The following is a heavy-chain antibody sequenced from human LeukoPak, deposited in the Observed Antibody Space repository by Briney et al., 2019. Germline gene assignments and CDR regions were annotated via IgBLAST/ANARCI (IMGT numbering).Heavy chain of an antibody. Sequence: GESLKISCKGSGYTFTSYWIGWVRQMPGKGLEWMGIIYPGDSDTRYSPSFQGQVTISADKSITTAYLQWSSLKASDTAMYYCARSVVPDYYYYGMDVWGQGTTVTVSS. D-gene: IGHD2-2*01. CDR1: GYTFTSYW. J-gene: IGHJ6*02. V-gene: IGHV5-51*01. CDR2: IYPGDSDT. CDR3: ARSVVPDYYYYGMDV.